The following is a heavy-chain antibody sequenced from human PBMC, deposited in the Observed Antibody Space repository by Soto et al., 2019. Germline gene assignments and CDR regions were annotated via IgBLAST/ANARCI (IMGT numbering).Heavy chain of an antibody. D-gene: IGHD2-15*01. V-gene: IGHV3-66*01. CDR2: IYSCGST. CDR1: GLTVSSNY. Sequence: EVQLVESGGGLVQPGGSLRLSCAASGLTVSSNYMSWVRQAPGKGLEWVSVIYSCGSTYYADSVKGGFTISRDNSENTLYLQMNSLRAEDTAVYYGARTCSGGTCSFDYWGQGTLVTVSS. J-gene: IGHJ4*02. CDR3: ARTCSGGTCSFDY.